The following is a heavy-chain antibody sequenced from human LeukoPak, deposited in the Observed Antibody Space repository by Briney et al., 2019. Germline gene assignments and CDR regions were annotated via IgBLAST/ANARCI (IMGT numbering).Heavy chain of an antibody. V-gene: IGHV4-4*07. D-gene: IGHD5-12*01. CDR2: IYTSGST. CDR1: GGSISSDY. J-gene: IGHJ4*02. CDR3: AREVDIVATTKGFDY. Sequence: SETLSLTCTVSGGSISSDYWNWIRQPAGKGLEWLGRIYTSGSTNYNPSLKSRVTMSVDTPKNQFSLKLSSVTAADTAVYYCAREVDIVATTKGFDYWGQGTLVTVSS.